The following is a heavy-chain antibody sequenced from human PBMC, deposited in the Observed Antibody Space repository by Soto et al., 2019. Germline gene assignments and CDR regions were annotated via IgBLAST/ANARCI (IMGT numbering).Heavy chain of an antibody. CDR2: IWYDGTNK. Sequence: PGGSLRLSCAASGFTFSNYGMHWVRQDPGKGLEWVAVIWYDGTNKYYADSVKGRLTISRDNSKNTLYLQMNSLRAEDTAVYYCARVDLREFWNGYPHLYFDYWGQGTLVTVSS. V-gene: IGHV3-33*01. CDR3: ARVDLREFWNGYPHLYFDY. CDR1: GFTFSNYG. D-gene: IGHD3-3*01. J-gene: IGHJ4*02.